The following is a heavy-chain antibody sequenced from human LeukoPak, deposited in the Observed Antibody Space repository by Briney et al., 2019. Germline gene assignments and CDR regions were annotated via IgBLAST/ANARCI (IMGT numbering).Heavy chain of an antibody. Sequence: GGSLRLSCAASGFTVSSNYMSWVRQAPGKGLEWVSVIYSGGSTYYADSVKGRFTISRDNSKNTLYLQMNSLRAEDTAVYYCARWEQQLAFFDYWGQGTLVTVS. CDR2: IYSGGST. CDR1: GFTVSSNY. V-gene: IGHV3-66*01. J-gene: IGHJ4*02. D-gene: IGHD6-13*01. CDR3: ARWEQQLAFFDY.